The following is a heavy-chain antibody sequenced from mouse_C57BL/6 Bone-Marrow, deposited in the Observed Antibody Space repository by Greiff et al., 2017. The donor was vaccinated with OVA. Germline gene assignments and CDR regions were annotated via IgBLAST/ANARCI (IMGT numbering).Heavy chain of an antibody. D-gene: IGHD1-2*01. J-gene: IGHJ3*01. Sequence: VQLKQSGAELVRPGASVKLSCPASGFNIKDDYMHWVKQRPEQGLEWIGWIEPENGDTEYASKFQGKATITADTSANTAYLQLSSLTSEDTAVYCCTSNPPLLSWFAYWGQETLVTVSA. V-gene: IGHV14-4*01. CDR2: IEPENGDT. CDR1: GFNIKDDY. CDR3: TSNPPLLSWFAY.